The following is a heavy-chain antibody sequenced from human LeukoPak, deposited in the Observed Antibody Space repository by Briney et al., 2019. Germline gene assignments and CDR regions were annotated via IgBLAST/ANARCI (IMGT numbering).Heavy chain of an antibody. V-gene: IGHV5-51*01. CDR3: ARQLSYYDSSGSKDY. CDR1: GYSFTSYW. Sequence: GESLKISCKGSGYSFTSYWIGWVRQMPGKGLEWMVTIYPGDSDTRYSPSFQGQVTISADKSISTAYLQWSSLKASDTAMYYCARQLSYYDSSGSKDYWGLGTLVTVSS. CDR2: IYPGDSDT. D-gene: IGHD3-22*01. J-gene: IGHJ4*02.